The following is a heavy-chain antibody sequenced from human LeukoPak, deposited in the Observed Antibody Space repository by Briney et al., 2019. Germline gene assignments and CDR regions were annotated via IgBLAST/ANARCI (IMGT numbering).Heavy chain of an antibody. CDR2: IVPFLDIT. Sequence: GASVKVSCKVSGGSFSSFGISWVRQAPGQGLEWMGRIVPFLDITNYAQKFQGRVTITADKSTSTAYMELSSLRSEDTAVYYCARDRPRYCSSTSCYNAFDIWGQGTMVTVSS. CDR1: GGSFSSFG. V-gene: IGHV1-69*04. J-gene: IGHJ3*02. D-gene: IGHD2-2*02. CDR3: ARDRPRYCSSTSCYNAFDI.